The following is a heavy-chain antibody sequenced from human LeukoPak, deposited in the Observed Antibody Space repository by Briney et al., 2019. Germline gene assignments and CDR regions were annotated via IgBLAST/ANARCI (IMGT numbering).Heavy chain of an antibody. V-gene: IGHV3-23*01. J-gene: IGHJ4*01. Sequence: RGSLWRTSAASEFTFSSHAMGWVRQAPGKGLEWVSSIDTGGKTYYTDSVKGRFTISRDNSRNTLYLQMSSLRAEDTAVYYCARGADDYGDRHYFDNWGHGTLVTVSS. CDR1: EFTFSSHA. D-gene: IGHD4/OR15-4a*01. CDR3: ARGADDYGDRHYFDN. CDR2: IDTGGKT.